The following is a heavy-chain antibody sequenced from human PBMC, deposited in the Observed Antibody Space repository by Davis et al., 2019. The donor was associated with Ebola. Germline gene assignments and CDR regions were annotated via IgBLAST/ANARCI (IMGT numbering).Heavy chain of an antibody. CDR1: GYTFTSYD. CDR2: IIPILGIA. V-gene: IGHV1-69*04. CDR3: AGDAYYYDSSGYYLDY. Sequence: SVKVSCKASGYTFTSYDINWVRQATGQGLEWMGRIIPILGIANYAQKFQGRVTITADKSTSTAYMELSSLRSEDTAVYYCAGDAYYYDSSGYYLDYWGQGTLVTVSS. D-gene: IGHD3-22*01. J-gene: IGHJ4*02.